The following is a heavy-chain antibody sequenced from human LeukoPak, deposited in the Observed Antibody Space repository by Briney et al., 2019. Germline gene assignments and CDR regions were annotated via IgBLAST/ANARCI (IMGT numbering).Heavy chain of an antibody. D-gene: IGHD6-6*01. V-gene: IGHV4-34*01. J-gene: IGHJ6*03. CDR2: INHSGST. Sequence: SETLSLTCAVYGGSFSGYYWSWIRQPPGKGLEWIGEINHSGSTNYNPSLKSRVPVSVDTSKNQFSLKLSSVTAADTAVYYCARVRAARPRRYYYYMDVWGKGTTVTVSS. CDR3: ARVRAARPRRYYYYMDV. CDR1: GGSFSGYY.